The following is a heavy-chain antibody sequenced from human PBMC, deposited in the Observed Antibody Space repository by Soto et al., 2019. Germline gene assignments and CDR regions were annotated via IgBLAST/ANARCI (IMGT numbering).Heavy chain of an antibody. J-gene: IGHJ6*02. CDR2: VHWNDDK. Sequence: QITLKEAGPTLVKPTQALTLTCTFSGFSLSTTGEGVFWIRQPPGKAPEWLALVHWNDDKRYSPSLRPRLTIRKGISRNQIVLSLTNLDPVDTRTYSSAHRRLGDTSLDYNGLDVLGQGTTVIVSS. D-gene: IGHD3-3*01. V-gene: IGHV2-5*01. CDR1: GFSLSTTGEG. CDR3: AHRRLGDTSLDYNGLDV.